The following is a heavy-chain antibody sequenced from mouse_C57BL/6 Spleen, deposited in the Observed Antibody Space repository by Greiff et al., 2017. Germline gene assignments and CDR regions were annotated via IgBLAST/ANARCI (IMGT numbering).Heavy chain of an antibody. CDR2: IRNKANGYTT. CDR3: ARSQLGPFAY. CDR1: GFTFPDYY. V-gene: IGHV7-3*01. Sequence: EVMLVESGGGLVQPGGSLSLSCAASGFTFPDYYMSWVRQPPGKALEWLGFIRNKANGYTTEYSASVKGRFTISRDNSQSILYLQMNALRAEDSATYYCARSQLGPFAYWGQGTLVTVSA. D-gene: IGHD4-1*02. J-gene: IGHJ3*01.